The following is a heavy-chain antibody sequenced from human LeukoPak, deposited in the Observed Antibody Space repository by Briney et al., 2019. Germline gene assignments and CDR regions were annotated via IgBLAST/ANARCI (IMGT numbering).Heavy chain of an antibody. CDR2: ISKSGDTT. Sequence: GGSLRLSCVASGFTFDTYAISWVRQAPGKGLEWVSAISKSGDTTFYTDSVKGRFTISRDNSKYTLYLRMNSLRAEDTAVYYCAKETLYCSGGSCYGSGYFDYWGQGTLVTVSS. V-gene: IGHV3-23*01. CDR3: AKETLYCSGGSCYGSGYFDY. D-gene: IGHD2-15*01. J-gene: IGHJ4*02. CDR1: GFTFDTYA.